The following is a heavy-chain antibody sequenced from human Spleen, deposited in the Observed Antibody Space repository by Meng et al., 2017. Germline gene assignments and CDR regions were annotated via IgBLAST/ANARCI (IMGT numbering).Heavy chain of an antibody. D-gene: IGHD4-17*01. J-gene: IGHJ4*02. CDR1: GDSVSSNSAA. CDR2: TYYMSKWYK. Sequence: QVQLQQPGPGLVKLSQTLPLPCAISGDSVSSNSAAWDWIRQSPPRGLHWLARTYYMSKWYKDYAESVKSRITINPDTSKSQFSLQLNSVAPEDTAVYYCARDDYGAFDYWGQGTLVTVSS. V-gene: IGHV6-1*01. CDR3: ARDDYGAFDY.